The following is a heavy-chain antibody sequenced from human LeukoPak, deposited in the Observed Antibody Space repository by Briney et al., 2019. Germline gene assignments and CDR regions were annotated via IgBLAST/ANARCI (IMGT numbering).Heavy chain of an antibody. Sequence: GGSLRLSCAASGFTFTTYAMSWVRQAPGKGLEWVSAISGSGGSTYYADSVKGRFTISRDNSKNTLYLQMNSLRAEDTAVYYCARRCYDSSGFDYWGQGTLVTVSS. CDR2: ISGSGGST. V-gene: IGHV3-23*01. J-gene: IGHJ4*02. CDR1: GFTFTTYA. CDR3: ARRCYDSSGFDY. D-gene: IGHD3-22*01.